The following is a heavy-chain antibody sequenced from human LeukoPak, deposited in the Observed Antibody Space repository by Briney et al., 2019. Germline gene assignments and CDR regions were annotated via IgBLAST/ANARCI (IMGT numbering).Heavy chain of an antibody. CDR1: GGSISDYYR. Sequence: PSETLSLTCTVSGGSISDYYRGWIRQPPGKALEWLALIYWNDDKRYSPSLKSRLTITKDTSKNQVVLTMTNMDPVDTATYYCAHSQDIVVVPAATFDYWGQGTLVTVSS. CDR2: IYWNDDK. D-gene: IGHD2-2*01. CDR3: AHSQDIVVVPAATFDY. J-gene: IGHJ4*02. V-gene: IGHV2-5*01.